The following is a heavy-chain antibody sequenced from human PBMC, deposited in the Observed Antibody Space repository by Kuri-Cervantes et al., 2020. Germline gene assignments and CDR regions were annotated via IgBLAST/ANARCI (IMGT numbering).Heavy chain of an antibody. Sequence: GESLKISCAASGFTFSIYDMTWVRQAPGKGLEWVSGITGTDGRIYYADSVKGRFTISRDNSKNTLYLQMNSLRAEDAAVYYCAKTAGVGVVGDYWGQGTLVTVSS. V-gene: IGHV3-23*01. CDR2: ITGTDGRI. D-gene: IGHD6-13*01. CDR1: GFTFSIYD. CDR3: AKTAGVGVVGDY. J-gene: IGHJ4*02.